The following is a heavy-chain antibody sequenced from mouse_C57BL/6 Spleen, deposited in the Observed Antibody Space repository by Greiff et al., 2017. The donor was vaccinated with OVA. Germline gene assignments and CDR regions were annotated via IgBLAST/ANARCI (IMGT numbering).Heavy chain of an antibody. CDR1: GYSITSGYY. D-gene: IGHD2-12*01. Sequence: EVKVEESGPGLVKPSQSLSLTCSVTGYSITSGYYWNWIRQFPGNKLEWMGYISYDGSNNYNPSLKNRISITRDTSKNQFFLKLNSVTTEDTATYYCARERVTIDYWGQGTTLTVSS. J-gene: IGHJ2*01. CDR2: ISYDGSN. CDR3: ARERVTIDY. V-gene: IGHV3-6*01.